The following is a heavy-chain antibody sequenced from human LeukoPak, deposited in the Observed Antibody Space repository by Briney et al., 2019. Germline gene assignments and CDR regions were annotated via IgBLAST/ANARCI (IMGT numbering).Heavy chain of an antibody. CDR1: GFTFSDYW. J-gene: IGHJ3*02. V-gene: IGHV3-7*01. CDR3: ARDEQWLKAFDI. Sequence: PGGSLRLSCAASGFTFSDYWMSWVRQAPGKGLEWVANIKQDGSEKYYVDSVKGRFTISRDNAKNSVYLQMNSLRAEDTAVYYCARDEQWLKAFDIWGQGTMVTVSS. D-gene: IGHD6-19*01. CDR2: IKQDGSEK.